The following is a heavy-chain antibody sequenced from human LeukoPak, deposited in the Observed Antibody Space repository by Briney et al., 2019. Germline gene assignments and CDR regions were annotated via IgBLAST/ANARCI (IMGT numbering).Heavy chain of an antibody. CDR2: ISYDGSNK. J-gene: IGHJ4*02. Sequence: PWGSLRLSCAASGFTFSSYAMHWVRQAPGKGLEWVAVISYDGSNKYYADSVKGRFTISRDNSKNTLYLQMNSLRAEDTAVYYCARGMDYYEHLAYWGQGTLVTVSS. D-gene: IGHD3-22*01. CDR1: GFTFSSYA. CDR3: ARGMDYYEHLAY. V-gene: IGHV3-30-3*01.